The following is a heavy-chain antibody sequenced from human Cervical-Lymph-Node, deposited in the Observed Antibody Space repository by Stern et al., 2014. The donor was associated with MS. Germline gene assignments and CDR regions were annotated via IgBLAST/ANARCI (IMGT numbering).Heavy chain of an antibody. D-gene: IGHD4-17*01. CDR1: GGSISSGGYS. CDR3: ARSSTVTPNAFDI. CDR2: IYHSEST. V-gene: IGHV4-30-2*01. Sequence: QLQLQESGSGLVKPSQTLSLTCAVSGGSISSGGYSWSWIRQPPGKGLEWIGYIYHSESTYYSPSLKIRVTIAVDRSKTQFSLKLSSVTAADTAVYYCARSSTVTPNAFDIWGQGTMVTVSS. J-gene: IGHJ3*02.